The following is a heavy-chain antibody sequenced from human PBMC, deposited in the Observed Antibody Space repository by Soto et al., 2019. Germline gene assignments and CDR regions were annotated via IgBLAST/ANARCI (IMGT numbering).Heavy chain of an antibody. D-gene: IGHD1-26*01. Sequence: PGGSLRLSCAASGFTFSDHYMDWVRQAPGKGLEWVGRTRNKANSYTTEYAASVKGRFTISRDDSKNSLYLQMNSLKTEDTAVYYCARERIGIVGATEGYYYYYGMDVWGQGTTVTVSS. CDR3: ARERIGIVGATEGYYYYYGMDV. J-gene: IGHJ6*02. CDR1: GFTFSDHY. CDR2: TRNKANSYTT. V-gene: IGHV3-72*01.